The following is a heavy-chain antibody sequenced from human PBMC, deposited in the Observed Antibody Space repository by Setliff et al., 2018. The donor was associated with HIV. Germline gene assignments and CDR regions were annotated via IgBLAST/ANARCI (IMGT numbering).Heavy chain of an antibody. J-gene: IGHJ6*03. CDR1: GGTFSSYT. V-gene: IGHV1-69*02. CDR3: ARCGAGEWHLYMDV. CDR2: SIPILGIG. D-gene: IGHD3-16*01. Sequence: SVKVSCKASGGTFSSYTINGVRQAPGQGLEWMGRSIPILGIGNDEQAQKFKGRVTFTADKSTSTVYMELSSLRSEDTAVYYCARCGAGEWHLYMDVWGKGTAVTVSS.